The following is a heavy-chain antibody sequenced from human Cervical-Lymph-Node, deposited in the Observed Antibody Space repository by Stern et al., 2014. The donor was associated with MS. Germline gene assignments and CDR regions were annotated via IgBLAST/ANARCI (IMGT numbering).Heavy chain of an antibody. D-gene: IGHD6-13*01. CDR3: ARQQLIKGDWFDL. J-gene: IGHJ5*02. CDR2: IAWDDDK. Sequence: ESGPALVKPRQTLTLTCTLSGFSLSTSGMCVSWIRQPPGKALEWLGRIAWDDDKYYSTSLQTRLTISKDTSKSQVVLTMTNVDPVDTATYYCARQQLIKGDWFDLWGQGTLVTVSS. CDR1: GFSLSTSGMC. V-gene: IGHV2-70*11.